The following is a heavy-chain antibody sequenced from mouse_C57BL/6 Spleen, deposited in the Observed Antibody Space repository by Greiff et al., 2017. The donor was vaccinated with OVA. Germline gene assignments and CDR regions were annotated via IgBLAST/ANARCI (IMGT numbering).Heavy chain of an antibody. CDR3: ARSPITTVDYAMDY. V-gene: IGHV1-18*01. J-gene: IGHJ4*01. D-gene: IGHD1-1*01. CDR1: GYTFTDYN. CDR2: INPNNGGT. Sequence: VQLQQSGPELVKPGASVKIPCKASGYTFTDYNMDWVKQSPGKSLEWIGDINPNNGGTIYNQKFKGKATLTVDKSSSTAYMELRSLTSEDTAVYYCARSPITTVDYAMDYWGQGTSVTVSA.